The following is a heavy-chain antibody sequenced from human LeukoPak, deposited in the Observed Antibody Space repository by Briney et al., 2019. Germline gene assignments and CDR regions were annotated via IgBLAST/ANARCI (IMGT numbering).Heavy chain of an antibody. V-gene: IGHV3-30*02. Sequence: VGSLRLSCAASGFTFSSYGMHWVRQAPGKGLGWVAFIRYDGSNKYYGDSVKGRFTISRDNSKNTLSLQMNSLRAEDTAVYYCARDQGGGDFTFDYWGQGTLVTVSS. CDR1: GFTFSSYG. CDR3: ARDQGGGDFTFDY. D-gene: IGHD2-21*02. J-gene: IGHJ4*02. CDR2: IRYDGSNK.